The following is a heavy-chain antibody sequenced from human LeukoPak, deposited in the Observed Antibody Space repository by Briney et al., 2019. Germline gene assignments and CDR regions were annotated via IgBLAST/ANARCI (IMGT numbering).Heavy chain of an antibody. CDR1: GFTFSSYE. J-gene: IGHJ4*02. CDR3: ARDPLYY. CDR2: ILNSGTTT. V-gene: IGHV3-48*03. Sequence: GGSLRPSCAASGFTFSSYEMNWVRQAPGKGLEWVSYILNSGTTTYYADSVKGRFTISRDNAKNSLYLQMNSLRAEDTGVLYCARDPLYYWGQGILVTVSS.